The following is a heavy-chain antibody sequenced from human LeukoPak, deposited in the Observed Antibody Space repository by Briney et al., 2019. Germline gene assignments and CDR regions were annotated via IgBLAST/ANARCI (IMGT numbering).Heavy chain of an antibody. CDR3: ARRKQCAVTHDDVWSCSDYYYYYMDV. D-gene: IGHD3-3*01. CDR1: GYTFSSHG. Sequence: GASVKVSCKASGYTFSSHGISWVRQAPGQGLEWMGWISAYNGNTNYAQKLQGRVTMTTDTSTSTAYMELRSLRSDDTAVYYCARRKQCAVTHDDVWSCSDYYYYYMDVWGKGTTVTVSS. J-gene: IGHJ6*03. V-gene: IGHV1-18*01. CDR2: ISAYNGNT.